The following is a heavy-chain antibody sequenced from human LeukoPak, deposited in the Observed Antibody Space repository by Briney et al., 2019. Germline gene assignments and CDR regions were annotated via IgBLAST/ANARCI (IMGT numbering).Heavy chain of an antibody. D-gene: IGHD6-19*01. CDR3: ARDRGDSSSGWYFYYYGMDV. J-gene: IGHJ6*02. Sequence: SETLSLTCTVSGGSISSYYWSWIRQPPGKGLEWIGYIYYSGSTDYNPSLKSRVTISVDTSKNQFSLKLSSVTAADTAVYYCARDRGDSSSGWYFYYYGMDVWGQGTTVTVSS. CDR1: GGSISSYY. V-gene: IGHV4-59*01. CDR2: IYYSGST.